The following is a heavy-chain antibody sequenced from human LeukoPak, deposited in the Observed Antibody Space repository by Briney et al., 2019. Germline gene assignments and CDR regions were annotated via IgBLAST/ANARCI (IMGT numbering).Heavy chain of an antibody. Sequence: GGSLRLSCAASGFTFSSYAMSWVRQAPGKGLEWVSAINSAGSTYYGDSVRGRFAISRDNSKNVLHLQMNSLRAEDTALYYCAKDQNTVATAPFDYWGLGTLVTVSS. CDR2: INSAGST. CDR3: AKDQNTVATAPFDY. V-gene: IGHV3-23*01. D-gene: IGHD4-17*01. CDR1: GFTFSSYA. J-gene: IGHJ4*02.